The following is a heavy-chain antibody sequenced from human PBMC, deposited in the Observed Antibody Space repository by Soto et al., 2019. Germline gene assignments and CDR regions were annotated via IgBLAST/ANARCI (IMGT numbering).Heavy chain of an antibody. CDR1: GFIFGDYA. CDR2: ISGSGGST. CDR3: AKQGITIFGVAYYGMDV. Sequence: VGSLRLSCTGSGFIFGDYAMSWSRQAPVNGLEWVSAISGSGGSTYYADSVKGRFTISRDNSKNTLYLQMNSLRAEDTAVYYCAKQGITIFGVAYYGMDVWGQGTTVTVSS. V-gene: IGHV3-23*01. D-gene: IGHD3-3*01. J-gene: IGHJ6*02.